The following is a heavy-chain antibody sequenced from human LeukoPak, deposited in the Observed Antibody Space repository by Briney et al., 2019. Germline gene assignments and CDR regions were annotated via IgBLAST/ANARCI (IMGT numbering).Heavy chain of an antibody. Sequence: GGSLRLSCAASGFTFSSYAMSWVRQAPGKGLEWVSGISGSGDNTYYADSVKGRFTISRDNSKNTLYLQMNSLRAEDTAVYYCANMGSSSWYPYYFDYWGQGTLVTVSS. J-gene: IGHJ4*02. CDR2: ISGSGDNT. CDR3: ANMGSSSWYPYYFDY. CDR1: GFTFSSYA. D-gene: IGHD6-13*01. V-gene: IGHV3-23*01.